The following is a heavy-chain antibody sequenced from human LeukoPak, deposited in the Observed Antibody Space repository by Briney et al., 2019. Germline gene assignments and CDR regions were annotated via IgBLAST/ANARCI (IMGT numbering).Heavy chain of an antibody. CDR3: AKDREWFGELLAGFDY. D-gene: IGHD3-10*01. V-gene: IGHV3-23*01. J-gene: IGHJ4*02. Sequence: GGSLRLSCAASGFTFSSYGMSWVRPAPGKGLEWVSAISGSGGSTYYADSVKGRFTISRDNSKNTLYLQMNSLRAEDTAVYYCAKDREWFGELLAGFDYWGQGTLVTVSS. CDR2: ISGSGGST. CDR1: GFTFSSYG.